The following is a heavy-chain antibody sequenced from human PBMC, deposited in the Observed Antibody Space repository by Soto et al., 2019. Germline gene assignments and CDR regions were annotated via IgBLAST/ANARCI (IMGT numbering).Heavy chain of an antibody. CDR1: GYTFTGYY. V-gene: IGHV1-2*02. D-gene: IGHD5-18*01. J-gene: IGHJ5*02. CDR2: INPNSGGT. CDR3: ARAMWIQLWLHNWFDP. Sequence: ASVKVSCKASGYTFTGYYMHWVRQAPGQGLEWMGWINPNSGGTNYAQKFQGRVTMTRDTSISTAYMELSRLRSDDTAVYYCARAMWIQLWLHNWFDPWGQGTLVTVS.